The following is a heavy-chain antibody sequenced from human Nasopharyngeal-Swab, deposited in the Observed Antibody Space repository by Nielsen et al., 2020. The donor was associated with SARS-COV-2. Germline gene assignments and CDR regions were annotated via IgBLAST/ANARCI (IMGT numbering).Heavy chain of an antibody. D-gene: IGHD2-2*01. V-gene: IGHV3-7*01. CDR2: IKQDGSEK. CDR1: GFTFNSYW. Sequence: GGSLRLSCAASGFTFNSYWMSWVRQAPGKGLEWVANIKQDGSEKYYVDSVKDRFTISRDNAKNSLYMQMNSLRDEDTAVYYCVRGPSSGYANDAFGVWGQGTMVTVSS. CDR3: VRGPSSGYANDAFGV. J-gene: IGHJ3*01.